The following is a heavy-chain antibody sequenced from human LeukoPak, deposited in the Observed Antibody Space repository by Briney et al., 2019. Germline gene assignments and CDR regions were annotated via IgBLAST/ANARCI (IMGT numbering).Heavy chain of an antibody. J-gene: IGHJ4*02. CDR1: GFTVSNNY. Sequence: GGSLRLSRAASGFTVSNNYMSWVRQAPGKGLEWVAVIYSGGNTYYADSVKGRFTISRDNSKNTLFLQMDSLSAEDTAVYYCATLGVTASFDSWAREPWSPSPQ. CDR3: ATLGVTASFDS. D-gene: IGHD2-21*02. V-gene: IGHV3-66*01. CDR2: IYSGGNT.